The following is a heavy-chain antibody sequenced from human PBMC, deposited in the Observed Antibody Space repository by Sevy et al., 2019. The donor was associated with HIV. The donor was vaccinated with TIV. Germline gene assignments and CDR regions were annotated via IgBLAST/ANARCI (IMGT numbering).Heavy chain of an antibody. J-gene: IGHJ4*02. D-gene: IGHD6-19*01. V-gene: IGHV3-7*01. CDR3: ARPIAVAGTGTFDY. CDR2: IKQDGSEK. Sequence: GGSLRLSCAASGFTFSSYWMSWVRQAPGKGLEWVANIKQDGSEKYYVDSVKGRFTISRDNAKNSLYLQMNSLRAEDTALYYCARPIAVAGTGTFDYWGQGTLVTVSS. CDR1: GFTFSSYW.